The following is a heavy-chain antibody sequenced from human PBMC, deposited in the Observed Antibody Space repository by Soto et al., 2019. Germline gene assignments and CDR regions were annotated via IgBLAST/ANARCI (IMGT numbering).Heavy chain of an antibody. CDR1: GGSISSRTYY. D-gene: IGHD3-22*01. CDR2: IYYSGST. V-gene: IGHV4-39*01. J-gene: IGHJ4*02. Sequence: PSETLSLTCTGSGGSISSRTYYWGWIRQPPGKGLEWIGSIYYSGSTYYNPSLKSRVTISVDTSKNQFSLKLSSVTAADTAVYYCARQHYYDTSGYYYFYYRGQGALVTVSS. CDR3: ARQHYYDTSGYYYFYY.